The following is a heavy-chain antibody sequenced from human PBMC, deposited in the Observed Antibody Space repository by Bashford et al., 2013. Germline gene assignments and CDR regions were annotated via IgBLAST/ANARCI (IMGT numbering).Heavy chain of an antibody. CDR2: INPSGGST. CDR3: ARGRVVVTATGTPAYGMDV. Sequence: ASVKVSCKASGYTFTSYYMHWVRQAPGQGLEWMGIINPSGGSTSYAQKFQGRVTMTRDTSTSTVYMELSSLRSEDTAVYYCARGRVVVTATGTPAYGMDVWGQGTTVTVSS. V-gene: IGHV1-46*01. CDR1: GYTFTSYY. J-gene: IGHJ6*02. D-gene: IGHD2-21*02.